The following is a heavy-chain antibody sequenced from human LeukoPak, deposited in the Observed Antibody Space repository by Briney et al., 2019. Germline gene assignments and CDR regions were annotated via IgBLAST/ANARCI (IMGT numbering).Heavy chain of an antibody. Sequence: SETLSLTCTVSGGSISSYYWSWIRQPPGKGLEWIGYIYHSGSTYYNPSLKSRVTISVDRSKNQFSLKLSSVTAADTAVYYCARAGLNWNWFDPWGQGTLVTVSS. CDR3: ARAGLNWNWFDP. CDR2: IYHSGST. J-gene: IGHJ5*02. CDR1: GGSISSYY. D-gene: IGHD1-20*01. V-gene: IGHV4-59*12.